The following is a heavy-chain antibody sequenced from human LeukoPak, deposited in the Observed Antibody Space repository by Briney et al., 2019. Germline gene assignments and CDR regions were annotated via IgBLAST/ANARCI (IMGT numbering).Heavy chain of an antibody. CDR3: AKVSNYYYYYMDV. J-gene: IGHJ6*03. Sequence: GGSLRLSCAASGFTFDDYAMHWVRQAPGKGLGWVSGISWNSGSIGYADSVKGRFTISRDNAKNSLYLQMNSLRAEDMALYYCAKVSNYYYYYMDVWGKGTTVTVSS. CDR2: ISWNSGSI. CDR1: GFTFDDYA. V-gene: IGHV3-9*03.